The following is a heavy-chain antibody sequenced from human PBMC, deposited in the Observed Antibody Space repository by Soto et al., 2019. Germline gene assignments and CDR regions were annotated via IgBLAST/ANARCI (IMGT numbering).Heavy chain of an antibody. CDR3: ARDVRFLEWRRWANLFDP. CDR2: ISAYNGNT. V-gene: IGHV1-18*01. Sequence: QVQLVQSGAEVKKPGASVKVSCKASGYTFTSYGISWVRQAPGQGLEWMGWISAYNGNTNYAQKLQGRVTMTTDTSTSSAYMELRSRRSDDTAVYSWARDVRFLEWRRWANLFDPWGQGTLVTVSS. J-gene: IGHJ5*02. D-gene: IGHD3-3*01. CDR1: GYTFTSYG.